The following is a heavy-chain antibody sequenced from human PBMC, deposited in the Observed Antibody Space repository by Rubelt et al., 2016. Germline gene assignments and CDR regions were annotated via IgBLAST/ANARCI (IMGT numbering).Heavy chain of an antibody. V-gene: IGHV2-5*02. CDR2: IYWDDDK. CDR3: ARIWQQLVPGWFDP. J-gene: IGHJ5*02. D-gene: IGHD6-13*01. Sequence: LSTSGVGVGWIRQPPGKALEWLALIYWDDDKRYSPSLKTRLTISKDTSKNQVVLTMTNMDPVDTATYYCARIWQQLVPGWFDPWGQGTLVTVSS. CDR1: LSTSGVG.